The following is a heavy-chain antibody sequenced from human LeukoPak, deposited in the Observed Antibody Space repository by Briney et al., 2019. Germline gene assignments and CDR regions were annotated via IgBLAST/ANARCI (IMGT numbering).Heavy chain of an antibody. J-gene: IGHJ4*02. V-gene: IGHV1-69*13. D-gene: IGHD3-10*01. Sequence: SVKVSFKASGGTFSSYAISWVRQAPGQRLEWMEGIIPIFGTANCAQKLQGRLTIHEDEYKSTAYMELSSLRSEDTAVYYGASSYYGSGSWRTAPPYYFDYWGQGTLVTVSS. CDR1: GGTFSSYA. CDR3: ASSYYGSGSWRTAPPYYFDY. CDR2: IIPIFGTA.